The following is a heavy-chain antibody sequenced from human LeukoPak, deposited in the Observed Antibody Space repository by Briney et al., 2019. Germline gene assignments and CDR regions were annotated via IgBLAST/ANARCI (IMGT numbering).Heavy chain of an antibody. V-gene: IGHV4-59*01. J-gene: IGHJ4*02. CDR2: IYYSGST. D-gene: IGHD3-10*01. Sequence: SETLSLTCTVSGGSISSYYWSWIRQPPGKGLEWIGYIYYSGSTNYNPSLKSRVTISVDTSKNQFSLKLSSVTAADTAVYYCARDFSYYGSGRRKKLDYWGQGTLVTVSS. CDR1: GGSISSYY. CDR3: ARDFSYYGSGRRKKLDY.